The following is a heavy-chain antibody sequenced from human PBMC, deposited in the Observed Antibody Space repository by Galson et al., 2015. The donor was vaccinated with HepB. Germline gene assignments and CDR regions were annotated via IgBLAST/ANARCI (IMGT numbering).Heavy chain of an antibody. V-gene: IGHV6-1*01. CDR1: GDSVSSNSAA. D-gene: IGHD3-16*02. J-gene: IGHJ6*02. CDR2: TYYRSKWYN. Sequence: CAISGDSVSSNSAAWNWIRQSPSRGLEWLGRTYYRSKWYNDYAVSVKSRITINPDTSKNQFSLQLNSVTPEDTAVYYCAREDLVADYVWGSYRSGQVAWDVWGQGTTVTVSS. CDR3: AREDLVADYVWGSYRSGQVAWDV.